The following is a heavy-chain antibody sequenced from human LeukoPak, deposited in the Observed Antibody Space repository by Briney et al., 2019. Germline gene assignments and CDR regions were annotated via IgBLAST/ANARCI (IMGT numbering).Heavy chain of an antibody. Sequence: SGTLSLTCAVSGGSINTGNWWTWVRQSPDKGLEWIGEIFHNGSTNYNPSLKSRVTISVENSKNHFSLRLTSLTAADTAVYYCARRGPYGSGSYYLRWGQGTLVTVSS. J-gene: IGHJ4*02. D-gene: IGHD3-10*01. CDR1: GGSINTGNW. CDR2: IFHNGST. CDR3: ARRGPYGSGSYYLR. V-gene: IGHV4-4*02.